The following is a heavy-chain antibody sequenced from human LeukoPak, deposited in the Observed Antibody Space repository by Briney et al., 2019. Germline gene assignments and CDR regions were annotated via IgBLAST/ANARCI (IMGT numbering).Heavy chain of an antibody. Sequence: SETLSLTCTVSGGSISSYYWSWIRQPPGKGLEWIGYIYYSGSTNYNPSLKSRVTMSVDTSKNQFSLKLSSVTAADTAVYYCARDGRVTTSLLYYYYYMDVWGKGTTVTVSS. CDR2: IYYSGST. CDR3: ARDGRVTTSLLYYYYYMDV. CDR1: GGSISSYY. J-gene: IGHJ6*03. V-gene: IGHV4-59*12. D-gene: IGHD4-17*01.